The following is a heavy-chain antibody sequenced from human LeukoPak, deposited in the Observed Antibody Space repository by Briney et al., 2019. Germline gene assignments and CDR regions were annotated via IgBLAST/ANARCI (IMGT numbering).Heavy chain of an antibody. V-gene: IGHV4-59*08. J-gene: IGHJ4*02. CDR3: ARRTTVAPEYHFGS. D-gene: IGHD1-1*01. CDR2: IYHSGNT. Sequence: PSETLSLTCTVSGGSISGYYWTWIRQPPGKGLEWIEYIYHSGNTNYNPSLKSEVTISLDMSKNQFSLKLTSVTAADTAVYYCARRTTVAPEYHFGSWGQGILVTVSS. CDR1: GGSISGYY.